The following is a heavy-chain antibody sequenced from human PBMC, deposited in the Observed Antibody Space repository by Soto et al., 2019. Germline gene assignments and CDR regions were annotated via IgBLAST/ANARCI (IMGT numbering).Heavy chain of an antibody. CDR3: AKAPNHRPDYSHFLH. CDR1: GFTFSSYA. Sequence: GGSLRLSCAASGFTFSSYAMSWVRQAPGKGLEWVSAISGSGGSTYYADSVKGRFTISRDNSKNTLYLQMNSLRAEDTAVYYCAKAPNHRPDYSHFLHWGQGTLVTVSS. J-gene: IGHJ4*02. V-gene: IGHV3-23*01. D-gene: IGHD4-4*01. CDR2: ISGSGGST.